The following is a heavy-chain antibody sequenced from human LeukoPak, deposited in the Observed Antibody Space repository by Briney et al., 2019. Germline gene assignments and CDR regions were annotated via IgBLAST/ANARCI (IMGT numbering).Heavy chain of an antibody. V-gene: IGHV3-23*01. CDR3: ASTGKGFTSTWYSPWY. D-gene: IGHD6-13*01. J-gene: IGHJ4*02. CDR2: ISGSGGST. Sequence: GGSLRLSCAASGFTFSSYAISWVRQAPGKGLEWVSAISGSGGSTYYADSVKGRFTISRDNSKNTLYLQMNSLRAEDTAVYYCASTGKGFTSTWYSPWYWGQGALVTVSS. CDR1: GFTFSSYA.